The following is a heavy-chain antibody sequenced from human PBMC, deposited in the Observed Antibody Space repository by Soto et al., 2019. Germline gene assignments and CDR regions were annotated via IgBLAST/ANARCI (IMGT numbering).Heavy chain of an antibody. J-gene: IGHJ4*02. D-gene: IGHD3-22*01. CDR2: ISSSGSTI. V-gene: IGHV3-11*01. Sequence: AGSLRPSCAASGVTFSVYDHSCIRQAAGKGMEWVSYISSSGSTIYYADSVKGRFTISRDNAKNSLYLQMNSLRAEDTAVYYCARDRYYYDSSGCDYWGQGILVTVSS. CDR3: ARDRYYYDSSGCDY. CDR1: GVTFSVYD.